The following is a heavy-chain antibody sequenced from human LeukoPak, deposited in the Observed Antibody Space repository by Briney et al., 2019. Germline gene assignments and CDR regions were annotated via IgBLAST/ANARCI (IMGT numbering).Heavy chain of an antibody. J-gene: IGHJ3*02. D-gene: IGHD3-22*01. Sequence: SETLSLTCAVYGGSFSGYYWSWIRQPPGKGLELIGEINHSGSTNYNPSLKSRVTISVDTSKNQFSLKLSSVTAADTAVYYCARKKYYYDSSGYYPDAFDIWGQGTMVTVSS. V-gene: IGHV4-34*01. CDR3: ARKKYYYDSSGYYPDAFDI. CDR2: INHSGST. CDR1: GGSFSGYY.